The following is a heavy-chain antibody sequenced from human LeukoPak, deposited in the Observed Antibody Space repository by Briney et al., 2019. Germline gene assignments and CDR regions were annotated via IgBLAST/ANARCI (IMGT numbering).Heavy chain of an antibody. CDR1: GFTFSSFA. Sequence: GGSLRLSCAASGFTFSSFAMTWVRQAPGKGLEWVSAISGGGGGTHYADSVKGRFTISRDNSKNTLYLEMNSLSAEDTAVYYCAKGFGSGSYTPLDFWGQGTLVTVSS. CDR2: ISGGGGGT. J-gene: IGHJ4*02. D-gene: IGHD3-10*01. CDR3: AKGFGSGSYTPLDF. V-gene: IGHV3-23*01.